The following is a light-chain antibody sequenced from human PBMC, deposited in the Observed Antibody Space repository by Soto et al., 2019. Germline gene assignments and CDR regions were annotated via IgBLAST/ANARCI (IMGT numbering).Light chain of an antibody. CDR3: QQRDNWPIT. V-gene: IGKV3-11*01. J-gene: IGKJ5*01. CDR2: DAS. Sequence: EIVLTQSPATLSLSPGERATLSCRASQSVSSYLAWYQQKPGQAPRLLIYDASNRATGIPARFSGSGSGTDFTLTISSLKPEDFAVYYYQQRDNWPITFGQGTRLEIK. CDR1: QSVSSY.